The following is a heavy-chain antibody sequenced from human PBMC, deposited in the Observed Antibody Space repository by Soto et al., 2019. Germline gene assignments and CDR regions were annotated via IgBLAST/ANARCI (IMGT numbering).Heavy chain of an antibody. Sequence: QVQLQESGPGLVKPSQTLSLTCTVSGGSISIGDHYWSWIRHRPGKGLEWIGYIYYSGNTYYNPSLKRRIIMSVDTSKSQFSLRVSSVTAADTAIYYCAGFSSGEYGGNSGFVYWGQGTLVTVSS. CDR1: GGSISIGDHY. V-gene: IGHV4-31*03. CDR2: IYYSGNT. CDR3: AGFSSGEYGGNSGFVY. J-gene: IGHJ4*02. D-gene: IGHD2-21*02.